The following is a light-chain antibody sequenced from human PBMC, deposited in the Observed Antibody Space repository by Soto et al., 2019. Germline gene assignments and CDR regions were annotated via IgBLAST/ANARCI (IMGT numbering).Light chain of an antibody. CDR2: DVS. CDR1: SSDVGRYNY. Sequence: QSALTQPASVSGSPGQSITISCTGTSSDVGRYNYVSWYQQHPGKAPKLIIYDVSYRPSGVSDRFSGSKSGNTASLTISGLQAEDEADYYCSSYTGSSTSFGGGTKVT. J-gene: IGLJ3*02. V-gene: IGLV2-14*01. CDR3: SSYTGSSTS.